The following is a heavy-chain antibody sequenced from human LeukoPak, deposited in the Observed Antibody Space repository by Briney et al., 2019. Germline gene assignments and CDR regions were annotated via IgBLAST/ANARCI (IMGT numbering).Heavy chain of an antibody. CDR3: ARGLGGSGSSRVD. J-gene: IGHJ4*02. D-gene: IGHD3-10*01. CDR2: IYYSGST. V-gene: IGHV4-59*01. Sequence: SETLSLTCTVSGGSISSYYWSWIRQPPGKGLEWIGYIYYSGSTNYNPSLKSRVTISADTSKNQFSLKLSSVTAADTAVYYCARGLGGSGSSRVDWGQGTLVTVSS. CDR1: GGSISSYY.